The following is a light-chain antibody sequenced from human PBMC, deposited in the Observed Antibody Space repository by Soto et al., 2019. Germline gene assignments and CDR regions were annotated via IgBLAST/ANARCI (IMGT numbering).Light chain of an antibody. Sequence: EIVLTQSPGTLYLSPGERATLSCRASQSVSSNYLAWYQQKHGQAHRLLIYAASARATGIPVRFSGSGSGTDFTLTISRLEPEDFAVYFCQLYGSSPPRYTFGQGTKLEIK. J-gene: IGKJ2*01. CDR3: QLYGSSPPRYT. CDR1: QSVSSNY. V-gene: IGKV3-20*01. CDR2: AAS.